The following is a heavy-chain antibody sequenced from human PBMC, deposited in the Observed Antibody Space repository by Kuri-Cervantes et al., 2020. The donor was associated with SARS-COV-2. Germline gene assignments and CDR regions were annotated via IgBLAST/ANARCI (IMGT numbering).Heavy chain of an antibody. CDR2: IYHSGCT. D-gene: IGHD2-2*01. J-gene: IGHJ5*02. V-gene: IGHV4-30-2*01. CDR1: GGSISSGGYS. CDR3: ATAVWDVVVPAAKSRYPNWFDP. Sequence: SETLSLSCSASGGSISSGGYSWSWMRQLTWKGLEWIGYIYHSGCTFYNPSLKSRVTISVDRSNNQLSLKLSSVTAADTAVYYCATAVWDVVVPAAKSRYPNWFDPWGQGTLVTVSS.